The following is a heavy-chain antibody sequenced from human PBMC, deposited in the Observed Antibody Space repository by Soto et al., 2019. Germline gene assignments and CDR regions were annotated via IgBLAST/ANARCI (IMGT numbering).Heavy chain of an antibody. CDR2: VSHSGST. CDR3: ARGPDDILSGSRGYFDY. D-gene: IGHD3-9*01. V-gene: IGHV4-34*01. J-gene: IGHJ4*02. Sequence: PSETLSLTCAVYGGSFSGYYWSWIRQPPGKGLEWIGEVSHSGSTKYNPSLKSRVTISVDTSKNQFSLRLSSVTAADTAVYYCARGPDDILSGSRGYFDYWGKGILVTVVL. CDR1: GGSFSGYY.